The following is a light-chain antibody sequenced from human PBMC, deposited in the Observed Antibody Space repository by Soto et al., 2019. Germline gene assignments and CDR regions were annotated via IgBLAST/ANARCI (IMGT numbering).Light chain of an antibody. CDR1: QSVSCSY. CDR2: GAS. CDR3: QQRNVWPPIT. Sequence: EIVLTQSPGTLSLSPGERATLSYRVIQSVSCSYLAWYQQKPGQAPRLLIYGASSRATGIPDRFSGSGSGTDFTLTISRLEPEDFAVYYCQQRNVWPPITFGQGTRLEI. J-gene: IGKJ5*01. V-gene: IGKV3D-20*02.